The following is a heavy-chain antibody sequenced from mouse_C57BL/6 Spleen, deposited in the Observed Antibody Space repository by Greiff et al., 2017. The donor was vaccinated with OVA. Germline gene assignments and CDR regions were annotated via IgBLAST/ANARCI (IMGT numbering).Heavy chain of an antibody. CDR1: GFTFSSYA. J-gene: IGHJ4*01. D-gene: IGHD2-2*01. CDR3: ARAYGYDRAMDY. CDR2: ISDGGSYT. V-gene: IGHV5-4*01. Sequence: EVQVVESGGGLVKPGGSLKLSCAASGFTFSSYAMSWVRQTPDKRLEWVATISDGGSYTYSPDNVKGRFTLSRDNAKNNLYLQMIHLKSEDTAMYYCARAYGYDRAMDYWGQGTSVTVSS.